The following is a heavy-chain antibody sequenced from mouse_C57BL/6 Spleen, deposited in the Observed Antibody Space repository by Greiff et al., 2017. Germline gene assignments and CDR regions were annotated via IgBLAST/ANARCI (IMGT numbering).Heavy chain of an antibody. D-gene: IGHD1-1*01. Sequence: EVKLMESGPGLVKPSQSLSLTCSVTGYSITSGYYWNWIRQFPGNKLEWMGYISYDGSNNYNPSLKNRISITRDTSKNQFFLKLNSVTTEDTATYYCARGLLRFWYFDVWGTGTTVTVSS. V-gene: IGHV3-6*01. CDR2: ISYDGSN. J-gene: IGHJ1*03. CDR1: GYSITSGYY. CDR3: ARGLLRFWYFDV.